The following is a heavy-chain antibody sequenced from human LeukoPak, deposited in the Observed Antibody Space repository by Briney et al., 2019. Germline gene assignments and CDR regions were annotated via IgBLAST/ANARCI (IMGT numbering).Heavy chain of an antibody. CDR2: IYYSGST. CDR1: GGSISSGGYY. J-gene: IGHJ4*02. V-gene: IGHV4-31*03. CDR3: ARDNVDDSSGYGVFDY. D-gene: IGHD3-22*01. Sequence: SETLSLTCTVSGGSISSGGYYWSWIRQHPGKGLEWIGYIYYSGSTYYNPSLKSRVTISVDTSKNQFSLKLSSVTAADTAVYYCARDNVDDSSGYGVFDYWGQGTLVTVSS.